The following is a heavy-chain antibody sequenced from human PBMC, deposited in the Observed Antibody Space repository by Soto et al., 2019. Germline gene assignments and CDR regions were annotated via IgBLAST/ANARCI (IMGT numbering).Heavy chain of an antibody. Sequence: VELVQSGTEVKKPGASVKVSCKASGYTFSAYGISWVRQAPGQGLEWMGWVSAFNGHTNYAQKLQGRVTMTTDTSTNTAYMELRSLSADDTAVYYCARDSTTLGDWVDPWGQGTLVTVSS. CDR2: VSAFNGHT. CDR3: ARDSTTLGDWVDP. V-gene: IGHV1-18*01. CDR1: GYTFSAYG. J-gene: IGHJ5*02. D-gene: IGHD3-16*01.